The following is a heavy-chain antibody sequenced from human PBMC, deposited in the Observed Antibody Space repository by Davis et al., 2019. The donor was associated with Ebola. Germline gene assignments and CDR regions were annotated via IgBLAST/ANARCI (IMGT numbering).Heavy chain of an antibody. CDR2: INAGNGNT. V-gene: IGHV1-3*01. Sequence: AASVKVSCKASGYTFTIYTMHWVRQAPGQRLEWMGWINAGNGNTKYSQKFQGRVTITRDTSASTAYMEMSSLRSEDTAVYYCARVLAYCGVNCHPDYWGQGTLVPVSS. D-gene: IGHD2-21*01. CDR1: GYTFTIYT. J-gene: IGHJ4*02. CDR3: ARVLAYCGVNCHPDY.